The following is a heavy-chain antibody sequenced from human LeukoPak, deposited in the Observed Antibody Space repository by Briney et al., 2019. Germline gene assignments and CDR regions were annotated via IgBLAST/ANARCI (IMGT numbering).Heavy chain of an antibody. D-gene: IGHD6-13*01. Sequence: PGRALRLSRAASGFTFSSYAMHWVRQAPGKGLEWVAVISYDGSNKYYADSVKGRFTISRDNSKNTLYLQMNSLRAEDTAVYYCARPYSSSWYLDYWGQGTLVTVSS. CDR2: ISYDGSNK. V-gene: IGHV3-30*04. J-gene: IGHJ4*02. CDR3: ARPYSSSWYLDY. CDR1: GFTFSSYA.